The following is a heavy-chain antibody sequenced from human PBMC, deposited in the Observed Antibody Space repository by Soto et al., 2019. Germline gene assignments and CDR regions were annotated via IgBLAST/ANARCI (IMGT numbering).Heavy chain of an antibody. CDR1: GGSISSYY. CDR3: AAPPRY. Sequence: SETLSLTCTVSGGSISSYYWSWIRQPPGKGLEWIGYIYDSGSTNYNPSLKSRVTISVDTSKNQFSLKLTSVTAADTDVYYCAAPPRYWGQGTLVTV. J-gene: IGHJ4*02. CDR2: IYDSGST. D-gene: IGHD6-6*01. V-gene: IGHV4-59*01.